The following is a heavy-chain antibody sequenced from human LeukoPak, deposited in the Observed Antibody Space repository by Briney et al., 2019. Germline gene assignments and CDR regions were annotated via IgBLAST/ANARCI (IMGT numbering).Heavy chain of an antibody. V-gene: IGHV3-74*01. CDR1: GFTFSSYW. CDR3: ARDPVLRFLEWTLDWFDP. J-gene: IGHJ5*02. CDR2: INSDGSST. D-gene: IGHD3-3*01. Sequence: GGSLRLSCAASGFTFSSYWMRWVRQAPGKGLVWVSRINSDGSSTSYADSVKGRFTISRDNAKNTLYLQMNSLRAEDTAVYYCARDPVLRFLEWTLDWFDPWGQGTLVTVSS.